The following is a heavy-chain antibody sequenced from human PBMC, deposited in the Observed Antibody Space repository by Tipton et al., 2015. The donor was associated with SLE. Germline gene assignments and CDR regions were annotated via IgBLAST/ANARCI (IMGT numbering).Heavy chain of an antibody. CDR2: ISGSGGST. J-gene: IGHJ4*02. V-gene: IGHV3-23*01. CDR1: GFTFSSYA. CDR3: AKCITGTTNFDY. D-gene: IGHD1-7*01. Sequence: SLRLSCAAPGFTFSSYAMSWVRQAPGKGLEWVSAISGSGGSTYYADSVKGRFTISRDNSKNTLYLQMNSLRAEDTAVYYCAKCITGTTNFDYWGQGTLVTVSS.